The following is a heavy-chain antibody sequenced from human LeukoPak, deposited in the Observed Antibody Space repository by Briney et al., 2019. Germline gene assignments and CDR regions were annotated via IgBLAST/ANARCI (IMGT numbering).Heavy chain of an antibody. Sequence: GGSLRLSCAASGFTFSGSAMHWVRQASGKGLEWVGRIRSKASSYATAYAASVKGRFTISRDDSKNTAYLQMNSLKTEDTAVYYCTRHSPSYYYDSSGYYRIAEYFQHWGQGTLVTVSS. J-gene: IGHJ1*01. D-gene: IGHD3-22*01. CDR1: GFTFSGSA. V-gene: IGHV3-73*01. CDR3: TRHSPSYYYDSSGYYRIAEYFQH. CDR2: IRSKASSYAT.